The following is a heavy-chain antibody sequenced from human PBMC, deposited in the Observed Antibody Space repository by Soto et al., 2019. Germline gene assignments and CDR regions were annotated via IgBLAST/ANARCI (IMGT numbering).Heavy chain of an antibody. J-gene: IGHJ5*02. D-gene: IGHD6-13*01. Sequence: VKVSCKASGYTFTSYYMHWVRQAPGQGLEWMGIINPSGGSTSYAQKFQGRVTMTRDTSTSTVYMELSSLRSEDTAVYYCARVGSSNLWDNSNWFDPWGQGTLVTVS. CDR2: INPSGGST. CDR1: GYTFTSYY. CDR3: ARVGSSNLWDNSNWFDP. V-gene: IGHV1-46*01.